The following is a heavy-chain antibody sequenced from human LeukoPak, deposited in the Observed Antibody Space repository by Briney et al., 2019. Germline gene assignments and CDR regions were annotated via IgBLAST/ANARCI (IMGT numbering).Heavy chain of an antibody. J-gene: IGHJ4*02. Sequence: APVKVSCKASGGTFSSYAISWVRQAPGQGLEWMGGIIPIFGTANYAQKFQGRVTITADESTSTAYMELSSLRSEDTAVYYCARVPPYGTGYELEDFDYWGQGTLVTVSS. CDR1: GGTFSSYA. CDR3: ARVPPYGTGYELEDFDY. D-gene: IGHD1-1*01. V-gene: IGHV1-69*13. CDR2: IIPIFGTA.